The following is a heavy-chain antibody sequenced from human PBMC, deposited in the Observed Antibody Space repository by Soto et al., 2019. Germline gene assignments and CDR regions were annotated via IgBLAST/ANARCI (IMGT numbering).Heavy chain of an antibody. CDR2: IYYSGST. CDR3: ARERSDGSRLDP. Sequence: QVQLQESGPGLVKPSQTLSLTCTVSGGSISSGDYYWSWIRQPPGKGLEWIGYIYYSGSTYYKPSLESRVTISVYTSKNQFSLKMSSVTAAGTAVYYCARERSDGSRLDPWGQGTLVTVSS. V-gene: IGHV4-30-4*01. CDR1: GGSISSGDYY. D-gene: IGHD6-13*01. J-gene: IGHJ5*02.